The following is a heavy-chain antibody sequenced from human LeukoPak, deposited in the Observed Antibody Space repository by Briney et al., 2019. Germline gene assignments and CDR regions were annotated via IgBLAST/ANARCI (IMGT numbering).Heavy chain of an antibody. CDR1: GFTFDDYG. V-gene: IGHV3-20*04. Sequence: GGSLRLSCAASGFTFDDYGMSWVRQAPGKGLEWVSGINWNGGSTGYADSVKGRFTISRDNAKNSLYLQMNSLRAEDTALYYCARVATVTTDYYYYMDVWGKGTTVTASS. CDR3: ARVATVTTDYYYYMDV. D-gene: IGHD4-11*01. J-gene: IGHJ6*03. CDR2: INWNGGST.